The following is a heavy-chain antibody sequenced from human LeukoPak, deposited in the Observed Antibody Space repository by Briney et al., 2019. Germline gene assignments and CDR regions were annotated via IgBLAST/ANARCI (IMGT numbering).Heavy chain of an antibody. D-gene: IGHD5-18*01. J-gene: IGHJ4*02. Sequence: ASVKVSCKASGGTFSSYAISWVRQAPGQGLEWMGWISAYNGNTNYAQKLQGRVTMTTDTSASTAYMELSSLRSEDTAVYYCARGGASQQWYYFDYWGQGTLVTVSS. CDR3: ARGGASQQWYYFDY. V-gene: IGHV1-18*01. CDR1: GGTFSSYA. CDR2: ISAYNGNT.